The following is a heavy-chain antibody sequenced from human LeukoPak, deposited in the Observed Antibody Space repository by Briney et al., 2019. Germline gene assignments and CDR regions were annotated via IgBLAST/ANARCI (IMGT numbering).Heavy chain of an antibody. CDR1: GYSFTSYW. V-gene: IGHV5-51*01. CDR3: ARQAPYYSSSSGDFDY. CDR2: IYPGDSDT. J-gene: IGHJ4*02. D-gene: IGHD6-6*01. Sequence: GESLKISCKGSGYSFTSYWIGWVRQMPGKGLEWMGIIYPGDSDTRYSPSFQGQVTISADKSISTAYLQWSSLKASDTAMYYCARQAPYYSSSSGDFDYWGQGTLVTVSS.